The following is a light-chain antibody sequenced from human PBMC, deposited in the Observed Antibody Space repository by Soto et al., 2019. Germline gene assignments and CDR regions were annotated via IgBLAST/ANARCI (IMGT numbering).Light chain of an antibody. V-gene: IGKV3-15*01. CDR1: QSVGGD. CDR2: GAV. CDR3: QQYYALPRT. J-gene: IGKJ2*01. Sequence: EIVMTQSPVTLSVSPGERATLSCRASQSVGGDLAWYQQIPGQAPRLLIYGAVTRATGVAARFSGGGSGTDFTLTVDSLQSEDLAIYYCQQYYALPRTFGQGTKLEI.